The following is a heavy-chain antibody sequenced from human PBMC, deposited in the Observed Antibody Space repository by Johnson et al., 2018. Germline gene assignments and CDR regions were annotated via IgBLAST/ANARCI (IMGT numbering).Heavy chain of an antibody. J-gene: IGHJ3*02. Sequence: EVRLVETGGGLVQPGGSLRLSCAASGFTFSSYDIHWVRQATGKGLEWVSAIGTAGDTYYPGSVKGRFTISRENAKNSFYLQMNSLRAGDTAVYYCATEGGGSGREAFDIWGQGTMVTVSS. D-gene: IGHD3-10*01. CDR3: ATEGGGSGREAFDI. CDR1: GFTFSSYD. V-gene: IGHV3-13*01. CDR2: IGTAGDT.